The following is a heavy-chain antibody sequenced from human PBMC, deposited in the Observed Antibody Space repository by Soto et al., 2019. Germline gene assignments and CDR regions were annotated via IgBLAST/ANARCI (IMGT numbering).Heavy chain of an antibody. J-gene: IGHJ2*01. D-gene: IGHD6-19*01. Sequence: QVQLVQSGAEVKKPGASVKVSCKASGYTFTSYGISWVRQAPGQGLEWMGWISAYNGNTNYAQKLQGRVTMTTDTSTSTTYMELRSLRSDDTAVYYCARGARGAVAGPEGWYFDLWGRGTLVTVSS. V-gene: IGHV1-18*04. CDR3: ARGARGAVAGPEGWYFDL. CDR1: GYTFTSYG. CDR2: ISAYNGNT.